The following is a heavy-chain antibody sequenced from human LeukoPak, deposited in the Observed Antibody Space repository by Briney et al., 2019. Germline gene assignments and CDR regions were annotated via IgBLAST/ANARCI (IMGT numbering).Heavy chain of an antibody. V-gene: IGHV4-61*02. J-gene: IGHJ4*02. CDR2: IYTSGST. CDR1: GGSISSGGYS. CDR3: ARDLGVRGSGSDY. Sequence: PSETLSLTCVVSGGSISSGGYSWSWLRQPPGKGLEWFGRIYTSGSTNYNPSLKSRVTISVDTSKNQFSPKLSSVTAADTAVYYCARDLGVRGSGSDYWGQGTLVTVSS. D-gene: IGHD3-10*01.